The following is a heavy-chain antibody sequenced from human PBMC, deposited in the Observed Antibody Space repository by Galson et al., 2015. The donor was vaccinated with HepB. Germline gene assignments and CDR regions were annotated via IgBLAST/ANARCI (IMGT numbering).Heavy chain of an antibody. D-gene: IGHD5-18*01. J-gene: IGHJ6*02. CDR2: VYYSGST. V-gene: IGHV4-59*01. CDR1: GGSISSYY. CDR3: ARGYGYTSSKGYYGMDV. Sequence: ETLSLTCTVSGGSISSYYWTWIRQPPGKGLEWIGYVYYSGSTYYNPSLKSRVTIIVDTSKNQFSLNLSSVTSADTAVYYCARGYGYTSSKGYYGMDVWGQGTTVTVSS.